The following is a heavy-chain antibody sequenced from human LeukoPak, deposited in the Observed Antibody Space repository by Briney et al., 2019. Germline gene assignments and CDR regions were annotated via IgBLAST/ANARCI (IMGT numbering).Heavy chain of an antibody. CDR3: ARVQPHTVATDY. Sequence: SETLSLTCTVSGSSIGTYSWSWIRQPPGKGLEWVGYIYTTGSTHYNPSLKSRVTISVDTSKNQFSLKLSSVTAADTAVYYCARVQPHTVATDYWGQGTLVTVSS. CDR1: GSSIGTYS. V-gene: IGHV4-4*09. CDR2: IYTTGST. D-gene: IGHD4-11*01. J-gene: IGHJ4*02.